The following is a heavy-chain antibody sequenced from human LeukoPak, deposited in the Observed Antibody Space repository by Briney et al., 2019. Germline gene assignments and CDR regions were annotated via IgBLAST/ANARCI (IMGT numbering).Heavy chain of an antibody. CDR2: INTDGSTT. V-gene: IGHV3-74*01. CDR1: GFTFSSYW. J-gene: IGHJ4*02. D-gene: IGHD6-25*01. Sequence: GGSLRLSCAASGFTFSSYWMHWVRQAPGKGLVWVSRINTDGSTTNYADSAKGRFTITRDNAENTLYLQMNSLRAEDAAVYYCARGSPAAVWGQGALVTVSS. CDR3: ARGSPAAV.